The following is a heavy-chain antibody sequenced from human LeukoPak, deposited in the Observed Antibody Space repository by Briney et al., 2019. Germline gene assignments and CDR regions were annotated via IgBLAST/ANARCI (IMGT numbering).Heavy chain of an antibody. CDR1: GGSFSGYY. D-gene: IGHD4-17*01. J-gene: IGHJ3*02. V-gene: IGHV3-23*01. CDR2: ISGSGGST. CDR3: AKVRTTTVTARGAFDI. Sequence: ETLSLTCAVYGGSFSGYYWSWIRQPPGKGLEWVSAISGSGGSTYYADSVKGRFTISRDNSKNTLYLQMNSLRAEDTAVYYCAKVRTTTVTARGAFDIWGQGTMVTVSS.